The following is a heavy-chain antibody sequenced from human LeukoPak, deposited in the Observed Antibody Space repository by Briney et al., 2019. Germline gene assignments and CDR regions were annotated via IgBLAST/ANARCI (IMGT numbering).Heavy chain of an antibody. CDR2: ISWNSGSI. CDR3: AKLVDDDAFDI. V-gene: IGHV3-9*03. Sequence: GRSLRLSCAASGFTFDDYAMHWVRQAPGKGLAWVSGISWNSGSIGYADPVKGRFTISKDNAKNSLYLQMNSLRAEDMALYYCAKLVDDDAFDIWGQGTMVTVSS. J-gene: IGHJ3*02. D-gene: IGHD1-1*01. CDR1: GFTFDDYA.